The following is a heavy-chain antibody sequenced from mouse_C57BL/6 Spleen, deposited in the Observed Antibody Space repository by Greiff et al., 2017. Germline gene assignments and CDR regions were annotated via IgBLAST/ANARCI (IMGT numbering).Heavy chain of an antibody. CDR3: ASQGIAIYYDYDGWYFDV. Sequence: QVQLKESGPGLVQPSQSLSITCTVSGFSLTSYGVHWVRQSPGKGLEWLGVIWSGGSTDYNAAFISRLSISKDNSKSQVFFKMTSLQAGDTALYYCASQGIAIYYDYDGWYFDVWGTGTTVTVSS. J-gene: IGHJ1*03. V-gene: IGHV2-2*01. CDR1: GFSLTSYG. CDR2: IWSGGST. D-gene: IGHD2-4*01.